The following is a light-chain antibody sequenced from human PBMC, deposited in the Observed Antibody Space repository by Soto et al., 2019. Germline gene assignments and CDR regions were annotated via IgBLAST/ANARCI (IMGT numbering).Light chain of an antibody. CDR1: QTISGW. V-gene: IGKV1-5*01. Sequence: DIQMTQSPSTLSASVGDPVTITCRASQTISGWLAWYQQRPGTAPNRLIFDASTLESGVPSRFSGSGSGTTFTLTISSLQSDDFATYYCLQYNGYYRTFGQGTKVDIK. CDR3: LQYNGYYRT. J-gene: IGKJ1*01. CDR2: DAS.